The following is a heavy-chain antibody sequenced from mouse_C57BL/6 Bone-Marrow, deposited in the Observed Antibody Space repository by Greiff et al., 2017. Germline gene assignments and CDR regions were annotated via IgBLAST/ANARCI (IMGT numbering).Heavy chain of an antibody. V-gene: IGHV5-4*01. CDR1: GFTFTSYA. Sequence: DVQLVESGGGLVKPGGSLKLSCAASGFTFTSYAMSWVRQTPEKRLEWVATISDGGSYTYYPDNVKGRFTISRDNAKNNLYLQMSHLKSEDTAMYYCAREGSYVLYYAIDYWGQGTSVTVSS. CDR2: ISDGGSYT. CDR3: AREGSYVLYYAIDY. J-gene: IGHJ4*01. D-gene: IGHD1-1*02.